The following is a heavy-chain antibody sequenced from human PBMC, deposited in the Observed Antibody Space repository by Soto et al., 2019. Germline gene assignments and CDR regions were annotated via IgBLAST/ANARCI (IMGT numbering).Heavy chain of an antibody. D-gene: IGHD3-3*01. CDR1: GASITNYY. J-gene: IGHJ4*02. V-gene: IGHV4-59*01. Sequence: SETLSLTCTVSGASITNYYWGWIRQPPGKGLEWIGYIYYSGTTNYNPSLKSRVTMSVDTSKNQFSLKLTSVTAADTAVYYCATVSAILGVVGSFAYWGQGTLVTVSS. CDR3: ATVSAILGVVGSFAY. CDR2: IYYSGTT.